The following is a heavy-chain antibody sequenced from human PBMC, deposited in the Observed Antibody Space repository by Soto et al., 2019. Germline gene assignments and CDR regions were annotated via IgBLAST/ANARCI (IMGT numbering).Heavy chain of an antibody. CDR1: GDSISRSY. CDR3: ARVSRHVVPADYNWFDP. CDR2: IYDSGDT. J-gene: IGHJ5*02. D-gene: IGHD2-2*01. V-gene: IGHV4-59*01. Sequence: TLSLTCTVSGDSISRSYWSWIRQSPGKGLEWIGHIYDSGDTDYNPSLKSRVTISVDTSKNQFSLKLRSVTAADTAIYYCARVSRHVVPADYNWFDPWGPGTLVTVYS.